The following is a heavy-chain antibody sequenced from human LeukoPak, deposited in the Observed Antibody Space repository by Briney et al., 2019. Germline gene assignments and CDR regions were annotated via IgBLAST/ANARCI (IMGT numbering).Heavy chain of an antibody. CDR3: ARLYSSSSGLRASDY. V-gene: IGHV3-48*03. J-gene: IGHJ4*02. CDR1: GFTISRYE. D-gene: IGHD6-6*01. Sequence: QPGGSLRLSCAASGFTISRYEMNWVRQAPGKGLEWVSYISSSGSTIFYADSVKGRFTISRDNAKNSLYLQMNSLRAEDTAVYYCARLYSSSSGLRASDYWGQGTLVTVSS. CDR2: ISSSGSTI.